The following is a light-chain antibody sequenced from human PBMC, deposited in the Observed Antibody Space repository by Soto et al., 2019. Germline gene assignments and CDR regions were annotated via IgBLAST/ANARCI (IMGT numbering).Light chain of an antibody. Sequence: EIVMTQSPATLSVSPGERATLSCRASQSVSSNLAWYQQKPGQAPRLLIYGASTRATGIPARFSGSGSGTAVTLTISSLQSEDVAVYYCQQYNNWWTFGQGTKVEIK. CDR1: QSVSSN. CDR2: GAS. V-gene: IGKV3D-15*01. J-gene: IGKJ1*01. CDR3: QQYNNWWT.